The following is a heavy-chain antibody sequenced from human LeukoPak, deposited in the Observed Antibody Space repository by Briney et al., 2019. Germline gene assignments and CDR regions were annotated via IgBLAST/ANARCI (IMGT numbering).Heavy chain of an antibody. D-gene: IGHD1-26*01. J-gene: IGHJ4*02. V-gene: IGHV4-59*12. CDR1: GGSISSYY. Sequence: PSETLSLTCTVSGGSISSYYWSWIRQPPGKGLEWIGYIYYSGSTNYNPSLKSRVTISVDTSKNQFSLKLSSVTAADTAVYYCARTRVGATPFDYWGQGTLVTVSS. CDR2: IYYSGST. CDR3: ARTRVGATPFDY.